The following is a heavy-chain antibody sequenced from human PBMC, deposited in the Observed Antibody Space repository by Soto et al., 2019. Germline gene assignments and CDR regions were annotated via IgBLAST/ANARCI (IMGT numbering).Heavy chain of an antibody. V-gene: IGHV3-48*01. CDR2: ISGSGDTI. CDR1: GFTLISYS. CDR3: AREEGYYYYYMDV. Sequence: GGFLRLSCAASGFTLISYSMSWVRQAPGKGLQWVSYISGSGDTIYYADSVKGRFTISRDIAKNSLSLQMNSLRAEDTAVYYCAREEGYYYYYMDVWGKGTTVTVSS. J-gene: IGHJ6*03.